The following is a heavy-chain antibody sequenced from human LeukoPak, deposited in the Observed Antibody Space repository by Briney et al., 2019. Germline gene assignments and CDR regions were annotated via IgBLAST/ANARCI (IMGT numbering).Heavy chain of an antibody. D-gene: IGHD1-26*01. Sequence: SETLSLTCAVSGYSISSGYYWGWIRQPPGKGLEWIGSIYHSGSTYYNPSLKSRVTISVDTSKNQFSLKLSSVTAADTAVYYCARQSRHVGATTSVYWGQGTLVTVSS. CDR3: ARQSRHVGATTSVY. CDR2: IYHSGST. J-gene: IGHJ4*02. CDR1: GYSISSGYY. V-gene: IGHV4-38-2*01.